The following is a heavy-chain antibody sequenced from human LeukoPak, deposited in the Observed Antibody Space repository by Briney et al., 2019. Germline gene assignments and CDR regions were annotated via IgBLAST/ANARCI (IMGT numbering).Heavy chain of an antibody. Sequence: GGSLRLSCAASGFTFSTYAMSWVRQAPGKGLEWVSVISGSGDSTYYADSVKGRFTISRDNSRNTLSLQMNSLRAEDTAVYYCVNDVDYWGQGTLVTVFS. CDR1: GFTFSTYA. CDR3: VNDVDY. J-gene: IGHJ4*02. CDR2: ISGSGDST. V-gene: IGHV3-23*01.